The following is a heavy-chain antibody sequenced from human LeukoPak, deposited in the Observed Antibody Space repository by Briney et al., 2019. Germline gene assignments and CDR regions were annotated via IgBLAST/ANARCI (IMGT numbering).Heavy chain of an antibody. Sequence: GGSLRLSCAASGFTFSSYSMNWVRQAPGKGLEWVSSISSSSSYIYYADSVKGRFTISRDNAKNSLHLQMNSLRAEDTAVYYCARTPSSGWYLDYWGQGTLVTVSS. V-gene: IGHV3-21*01. CDR1: GFTFSSYS. D-gene: IGHD6-19*01. CDR3: ARTPSSGWYLDY. J-gene: IGHJ4*02. CDR2: ISSSSSYI.